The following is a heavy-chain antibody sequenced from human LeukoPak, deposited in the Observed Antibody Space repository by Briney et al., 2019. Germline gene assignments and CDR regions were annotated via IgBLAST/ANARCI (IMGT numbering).Heavy chain of an antibody. CDR2: IKQDGSEK. CDR3: ARDRSWDYGDYYFDY. D-gene: IGHD4-17*01. J-gene: IGHJ4*02. V-gene: IGHV3-7*01. CDR1: GFTFSSYA. Sequence: GGSLRLSCAASGFTFSSYAMSWVRQAPGKGLEWVANIKQDGSEKYYVDSVKGRFTISRDNAKNSLYLQMNSLRAEDTAVYYCARDRSWDYGDYYFDYWGQGTLVTVSS.